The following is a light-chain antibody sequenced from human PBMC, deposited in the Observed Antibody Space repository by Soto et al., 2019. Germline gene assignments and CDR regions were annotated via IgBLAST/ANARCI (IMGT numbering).Light chain of an antibody. Sequence: QSALTQPASVSGSPGQSITISCTGTSSDVGGYSFVSWYQQHPGRAPKLMIFDVSNRPSGVSNRFSGSKSDNTASLTISGLQTEDEADYYCSSYTSRSTVIFGGGTKLTVL. CDR3: SSYTSRSTVI. V-gene: IGLV2-14*03. CDR1: SSDVGGYSF. J-gene: IGLJ2*01. CDR2: DVS.